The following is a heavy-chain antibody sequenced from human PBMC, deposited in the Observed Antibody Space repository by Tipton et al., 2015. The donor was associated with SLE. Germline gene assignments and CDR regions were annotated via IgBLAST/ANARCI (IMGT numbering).Heavy chain of an antibody. Sequence: TLSLTCTVSGGSISNYYWSWRRQTPGKGLEWFGYVYTSARTIYNPSPKSRVSISVDTSKNQVSLKLNSVTAADTAVYYCARGKTRVEYWGQGTLVTVSS. CDR3: ARGKTRVEY. CDR1: GGSISNYY. J-gene: IGHJ4*02. CDR2: VYTSART. D-gene: IGHD1-14*01. V-gene: IGHV4-4*08.